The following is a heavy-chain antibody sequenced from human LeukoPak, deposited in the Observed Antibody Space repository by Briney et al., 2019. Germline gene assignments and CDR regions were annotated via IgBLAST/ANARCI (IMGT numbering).Heavy chain of an antibody. D-gene: IGHD3-10*01. J-gene: IGHJ6*03. Sequence: ASVKVSCKASGYTFTGYYMHWVRQAPGQGIEWMGWINPNSGGTNYAQKFQERVTMTRDTSISTAYMELSRLRSDDAAVYYCARAGGYGSGSYPHMDVWGKGTTVTVSS. CDR2: INPNSGGT. CDR1: GYTFTGYY. V-gene: IGHV1-2*02. CDR3: ARAGGYGSGSYPHMDV.